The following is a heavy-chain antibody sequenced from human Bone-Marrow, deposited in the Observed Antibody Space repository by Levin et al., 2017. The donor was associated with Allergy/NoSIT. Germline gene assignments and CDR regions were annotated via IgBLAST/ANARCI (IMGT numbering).Heavy chain of an antibody. Sequence: SCAASGFTFNTYWMSWVRQAPGKGLEWVASIKQDGTETHYVDSVEGRFTISRDSAKKSVYLQLNSLSAEDTAVYYCRTEYNNGWYVGGLDYWGQGTLVTVSS. CDR2: IKQDGTET. CDR3: RTEYNNGWYVGGLDY. V-gene: IGHV3-7*01. J-gene: IGHJ4*02. CDR1: GFTFNTYW. D-gene: IGHD6-19*01.